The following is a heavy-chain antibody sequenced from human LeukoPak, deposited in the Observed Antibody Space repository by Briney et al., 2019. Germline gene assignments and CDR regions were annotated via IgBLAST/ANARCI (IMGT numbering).Heavy chain of an antibody. J-gene: IGHJ4*02. CDR2: INPSGGST. CDR3: ARAGSVGATEYYFDS. CDR1: EYTFTGYY. Sequence: ASVKVSCKASEYTFTGYYMHWVRQAPGQGLEWMGIINPSGGSTSYAQKFQGRVTMTRDTSTSTVYMELSSLRSEDTAVYYCARAGSVGATEYYFDSWGQGTLVTVSS. D-gene: IGHD1-26*01. V-gene: IGHV1-46*01.